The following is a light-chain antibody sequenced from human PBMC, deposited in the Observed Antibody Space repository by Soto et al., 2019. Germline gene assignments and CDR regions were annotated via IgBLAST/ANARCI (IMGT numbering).Light chain of an antibody. Sequence: DIQMTQSPYSLSASVGDRVTITCRASQSISSNLNWYQQKPGKAPKLLIYGASSLQSGVPSRFSGSGSGTDFTLIISSLQPEDFATYYCQQSYSTPRTFGHGTKLEIK. CDR2: GAS. J-gene: IGKJ2*01. CDR1: QSISSN. CDR3: QQSYSTPRT. V-gene: IGKV1-39*01.